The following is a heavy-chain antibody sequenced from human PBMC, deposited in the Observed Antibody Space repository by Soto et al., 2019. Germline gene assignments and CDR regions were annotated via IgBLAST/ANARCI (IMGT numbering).Heavy chain of an antibody. CDR3: ARSLLSSSWFVAY. J-gene: IGHJ4*02. D-gene: IGHD6-13*01. V-gene: IGHV4-38-2*01. CDR2: IYHSGTT. Sequence: SETLSLTCAVSGYSITSGYYWSWIRQPPGKGPEWIGTIYHSGTTYYNPSLKSRVTISIDTSKNLFSLNLTSLTATDTAVYFCARSLLSSSWFVAYWGQGTPVTVSS. CDR1: GYSITSGYY.